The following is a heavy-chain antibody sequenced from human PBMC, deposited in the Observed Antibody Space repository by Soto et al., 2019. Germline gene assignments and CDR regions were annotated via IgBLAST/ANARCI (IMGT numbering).Heavy chain of an antibody. CDR3: ARERPPIVGTTTGGGYYYGMDV. V-gene: IGHV3-30-3*01. Sequence: PGGSLRLSCAASGFTFSSYAMHWVRQAPGKGLEWVAIISYDGSNKYYADSVKGRLTISRDNSKNTLYLQMISLRVEDTAVYYCARERPPIVGTTTGGGYYYGMDVWGQGTTVTVSS. D-gene: IGHD1-26*01. CDR1: GFTFSSYA. CDR2: ISYDGSNK. J-gene: IGHJ6*02.